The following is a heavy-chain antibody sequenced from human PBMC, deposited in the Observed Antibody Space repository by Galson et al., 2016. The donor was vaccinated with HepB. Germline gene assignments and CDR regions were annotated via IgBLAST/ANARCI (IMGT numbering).Heavy chain of an antibody. CDR1: GFTFSSYW. V-gene: IGHV3-7*01. D-gene: IGHD3-22*01. Sequence: SLRLSCAASGFTFSSYWMTWVRQAPGKGLEWVANIKQDGSEKYYVDSVKGRFTISRDNAKNSLYLQMNSLRAEDTAVYYCETSGSLDYWGQGTLVTVSS. J-gene: IGHJ4*02. CDR3: ETSGSLDY. CDR2: IKQDGSEK.